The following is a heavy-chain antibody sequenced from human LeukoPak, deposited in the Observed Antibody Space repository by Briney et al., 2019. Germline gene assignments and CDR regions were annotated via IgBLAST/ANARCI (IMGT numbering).Heavy chain of an antibody. CDR1: GYSFTSYW. CDR3: ARLGIVVVVAAQGGDYYFDY. J-gene: IGHJ4*02. Sequence: GESLKISCKGSGYSFTSYWIGWVRQMPGKGLGWMGIVYPGDSDTRYSPSFQGQVTISADKSISTAYLQWSSLKASDTAMYYCARLGIVVVVAAQGGDYYFDYWGQGTLVTVSS. V-gene: IGHV5-51*01. D-gene: IGHD2-15*01. CDR2: VYPGDSDT.